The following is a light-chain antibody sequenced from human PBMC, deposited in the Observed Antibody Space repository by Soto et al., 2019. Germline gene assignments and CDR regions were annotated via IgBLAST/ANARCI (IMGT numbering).Light chain of an antibody. CDR1: QSISSY. CDR2: DAS. J-gene: IGKJ1*01. Sequence: EIVLTQSPATLSLPPGERATLSCRASQSISSYLAWYQQKPGQAPRLLIYDASNRATGIPARFSGSGSGTDFTLTISSLEHEDFAVYYCQQRSNSPWTFGQGTKVEIK. CDR3: QQRSNSPWT. V-gene: IGKV3-11*01.